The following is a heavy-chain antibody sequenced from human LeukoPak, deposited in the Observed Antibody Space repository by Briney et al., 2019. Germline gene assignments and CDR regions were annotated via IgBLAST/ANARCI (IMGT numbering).Heavy chain of an antibody. CDR3: AKSPFGVVTAFDY. CDR1: GFTFSSYG. Sequence: PGGSLRLSCAAFGFTFSSYGMHWVRQAPGKGLEWVAVISYDGSNKYYADSVKGRFTISRDNSKNTLYLQMNSLRAEDTAVYYCAKSPFGVVTAFDYWGQGTLVTVSS. V-gene: IGHV3-30*18. D-gene: IGHD2-21*02. CDR2: ISYDGSNK. J-gene: IGHJ4*02.